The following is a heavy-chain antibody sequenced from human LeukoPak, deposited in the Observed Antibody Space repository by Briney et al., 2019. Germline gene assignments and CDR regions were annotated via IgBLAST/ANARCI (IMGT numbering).Heavy chain of an antibody. D-gene: IGHD2-8*01. V-gene: IGHV4-59*01. CDR3: ARDQGDCTNGVCYSFDF. J-gene: IGHJ4*02. Sequence: SETLSLTCTVSGGSISSYYWSWIRQPPGKGLEWIGYIYYSGSTNYNPSLKSRVTISVDTSKNQFSLKLSSVTAADTAVYYCARDQGDCTNGVCYSFDFWGQGTLVTVSS. CDR1: GGSISSYY. CDR2: IYYSGST.